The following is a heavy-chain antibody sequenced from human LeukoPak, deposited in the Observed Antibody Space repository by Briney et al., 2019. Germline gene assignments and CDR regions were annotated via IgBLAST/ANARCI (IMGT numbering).Heavy chain of an antibody. J-gene: IGHJ4*03. D-gene: IGHD4-17*01. V-gene: IGHV4-4*07. CDR1: VDSSSNFY. CDR3: ARGREYGDFIDS. CDR2: IFSRGIP. Sequence: SETLSLICSFSVDSSSNFYWNWVRQPAGTGLEWIGRIFSRGIPNYSPSLKSRVTMSVDTSKNQFALKLTSVTAADSAVYYCARGREYGDFIDSWGQGILLTVSS.